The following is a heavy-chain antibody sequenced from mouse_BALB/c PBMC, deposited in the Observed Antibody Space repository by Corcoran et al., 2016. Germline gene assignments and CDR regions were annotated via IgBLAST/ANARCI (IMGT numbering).Heavy chain of an antibody. CDR1: GFNIKDTY. V-gene: IGHV14-3*02. D-gene: IGHD2-1*01. J-gene: IGHJ2*01. CDR3: AREGYGNYVDFDY. CDR2: IDPANGNT. Sequence: EVQLQQSGAELVKPGASVKLSCTASGFNIKDTYMHWVKQRPEQGLEWIGRIDPANGNTKYDPKFQGKATITADTSSNTAYLQLSSLTSEDTAVYYWAREGYGNYVDFDYWGQGTTLTVSS.